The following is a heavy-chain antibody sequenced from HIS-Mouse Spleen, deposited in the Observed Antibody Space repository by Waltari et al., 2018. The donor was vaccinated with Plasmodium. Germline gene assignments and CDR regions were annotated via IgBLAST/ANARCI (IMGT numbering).Heavy chain of an antibody. Sequence: QLQLQESGPGLVTPSETLSLTCTVSGGSISSSIYYWGWIRQPPGKGREWIGSIYYSGSTYYNPSLKSRVTISVDTSKNQFSLKLSSVTAADTAVYYCARRGGSYYYFDYWGQGTLVTVSS. CDR1: GGSISSSIYY. D-gene: IGHD1-26*01. CDR2: IYYSGST. V-gene: IGHV4-39*01. J-gene: IGHJ4*02. CDR3: ARRGGSYYYFDY.